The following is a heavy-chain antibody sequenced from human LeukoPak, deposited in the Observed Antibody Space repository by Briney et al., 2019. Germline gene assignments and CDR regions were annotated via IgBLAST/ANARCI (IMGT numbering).Heavy chain of an antibody. CDR1: GFTFSSYS. CDR3: ARGRIAVAGTYIPSNWGPQLYYMDV. J-gene: IGHJ6*03. V-gene: IGHV3-7*01. D-gene: IGHD6-19*01. Sequence: GGSLRLSCAASGFTFSSYSMNWVRQAPGKGLEWVANIKQDGSEKYYVDSVKGRFTISRDNAKNSLYLQMNSLRAEDTAVCYCARGRIAVAGTYIPSNWGPQLYYMDVWGKGTTVTVSS. CDR2: IKQDGSEK.